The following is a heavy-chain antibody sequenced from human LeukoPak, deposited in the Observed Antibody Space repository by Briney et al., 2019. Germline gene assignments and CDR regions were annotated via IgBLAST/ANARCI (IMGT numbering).Heavy chain of an antibody. J-gene: IGHJ4*02. Sequence: SETLSLTCTVSGGSMSSYHWNWIRQPPGKRLEWIRDIYYSGSTNYNPSLKSRVTISVDTSKNQFSLKLSSVTAADTAVYYCARAADYDILTGYPYYFDYWGQGTRVTVSS. CDR2: IYYSGST. D-gene: IGHD3-9*01. V-gene: IGHV4-59*01. CDR3: ARAADYDILTGYPYYFDY. CDR1: GGSMSSYH.